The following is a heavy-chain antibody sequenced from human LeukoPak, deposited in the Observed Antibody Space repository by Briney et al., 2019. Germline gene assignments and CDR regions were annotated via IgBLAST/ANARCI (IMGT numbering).Heavy chain of an antibody. V-gene: IGHV4-30-2*01. Sequence: PSQTLSLTCAVSGGSISRGGYSWSWLRQPPGKGLEWIGYIYHSGSTYYNPSLKSRVTVSVDRSKNQFSLKLSSVTAADTAVYYCAREGNQPLSFDPWGQGTLVTVSS. J-gene: IGHJ5*02. CDR1: GGSISRGGYS. CDR3: AREGNQPLSFDP. D-gene: IGHD1-14*01. CDR2: IYHSGST.